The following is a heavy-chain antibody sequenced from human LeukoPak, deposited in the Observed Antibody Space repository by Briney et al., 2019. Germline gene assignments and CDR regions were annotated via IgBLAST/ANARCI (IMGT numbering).Heavy chain of an antibody. V-gene: IGHV3-23*01. CDR3: AKVGPILTGYYSCDY. Sequence: PGGSLRLSCAASGFTFSNAWMSWVRQAPGKGLEWVSAISGSGGSTYYADSVKGRFTISRDNSKNTLYLQMNSLRAEDTAVYYCAKVGPILTGYYSCDYWGQGTLVTVSS. J-gene: IGHJ4*02. CDR1: GFTFSNAW. CDR2: ISGSGGST. D-gene: IGHD3-9*01.